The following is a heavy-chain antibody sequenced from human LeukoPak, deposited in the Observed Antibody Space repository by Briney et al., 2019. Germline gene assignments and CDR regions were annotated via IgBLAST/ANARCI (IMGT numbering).Heavy chain of an antibody. J-gene: IGHJ4*02. CDR2: ISGRGGTT. D-gene: IGHD4-17*01. CDR1: EFTFSSHG. CDR3: ANNEHDYDLDY. V-gene: IGHV3-23*01. Sequence: GGSLRLSCAASEFTFSSHGMSWVRQAPGKGLEWVAGISGRGGTTFSADSVKGRFTISRDNSKNTLYLQMNSLRAEDTAVYYCANNEHDYDLDYWGQGTLVTVSS.